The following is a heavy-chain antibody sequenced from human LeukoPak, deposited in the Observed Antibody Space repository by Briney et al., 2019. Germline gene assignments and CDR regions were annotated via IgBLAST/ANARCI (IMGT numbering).Heavy chain of an antibody. CDR3: AKHYCSSTSCYRTYYFDY. CDR2: IGGRGGST. J-gene: IGHJ4*02. Sequence: SGGSLRLSCAASGFTFSSYSMNWVRQAPGKGLEWVSAIGGRGGSTHHADSVKGRFTISRDDSKNTLYLQMNSLRVEDTAVYYCAKHYCSSTSCYRTYYFDYWGQGTLVTVSS. D-gene: IGHD2-2*02. V-gene: IGHV3-23*01. CDR1: GFTFSSYS.